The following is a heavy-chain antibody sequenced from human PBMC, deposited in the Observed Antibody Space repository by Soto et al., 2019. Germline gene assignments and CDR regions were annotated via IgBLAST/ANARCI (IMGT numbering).Heavy chain of an antibody. CDR3: AKRTGRYCSGGRCYLDDAFDY. CDR1: GFTFSNYA. J-gene: IGHJ4*02. V-gene: IGHV3-23*01. CDR2: ISGSAAST. Sequence: EVHLLESGGDLVQPGGSLRLSCAASGFTFSNYAMSWVRQAPGKGLDWVSGISGSAASTFYADSVKGRFTISRDNSKNTLYLQMNSLRAQDAAVYYCAKRTGRYCSGGRCYLDDAFDYWGQGTLVTVSS. D-gene: IGHD2-15*01.